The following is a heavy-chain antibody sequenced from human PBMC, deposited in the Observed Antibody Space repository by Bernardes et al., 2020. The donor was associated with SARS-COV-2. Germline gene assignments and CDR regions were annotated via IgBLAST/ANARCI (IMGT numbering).Heavy chain of an antibody. CDR1: GFPFSTYS. Sequence: GGSLRLSCAASGFPFSTYSMNWVRQAPGKGLEWVAYISSSSNPIYYADSVKGRFTISRDNAKNSLYLQLNNLKGDDTAVYYCVSRQRGYHYMEAWGKGATVTVSS. CDR2: ISSSSNPI. J-gene: IGHJ6*03. D-gene: IGHD5-18*01. CDR3: VSRQRGYHYMEA. V-gene: IGHV3-48*04.